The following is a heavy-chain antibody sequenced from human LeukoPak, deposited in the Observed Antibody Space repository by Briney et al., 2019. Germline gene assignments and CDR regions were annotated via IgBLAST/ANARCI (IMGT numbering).Heavy chain of an antibody. CDR3: ANEDPGSSSPNDY. J-gene: IGHJ4*02. V-gene: IGHV3-21*04. D-gene: IGHD6-13*01. CDR1: GFTFSSYS. CDR2: ISSSSSYI. Sequence: PGGSLRLSCAASGFTFSSYSMNWVRQAPGKGLEWVSSISSSSSYINYADSVKGRFTISRDNAKNSLYLQMNSLRAEDTAVYYCANEDPGSSSPNDYWGQGTLVTVSS.